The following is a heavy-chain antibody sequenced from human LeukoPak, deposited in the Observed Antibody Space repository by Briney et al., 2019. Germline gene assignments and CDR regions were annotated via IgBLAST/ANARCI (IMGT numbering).Heavy chain of an antibody. J-gene: IGHJ3*02. Sequence: GGSLRLSCAASGFTFSSYAMSWVCQAPGKGLEWVSAISGSGGSTYYADSVKGRFTISRDNSKNTLYLQMNSLRAEDTAVYYCAKVKWELLRAFDIWGQGTMVTVSS. D-gene: IGHD1-26*01. V-gene: IGHV3-23*01. CDR3: AKVKWELLRAFDI. CDR2: ISGSGGST. CDR1: GFTFSSYA.